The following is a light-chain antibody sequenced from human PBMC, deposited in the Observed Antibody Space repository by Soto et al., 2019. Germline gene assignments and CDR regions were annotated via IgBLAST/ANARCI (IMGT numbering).Light chain of an antibody. CDR1: QSVSNNY. Sequence: EMVFTQSPGTLSLSPGERATLSCSASQSVSNNYLAWYQQKPGQAPRLLIYGASNRATGIPDRFSGSGSGTDFTLTISRLEPQDFEVYYCQQYGRSGTFGQGTKVDIK. CDR3: QQYGRSGT. V-gene: IGKV3-20*01. CDR2: GAS. J-gene: IGKJ1*01.